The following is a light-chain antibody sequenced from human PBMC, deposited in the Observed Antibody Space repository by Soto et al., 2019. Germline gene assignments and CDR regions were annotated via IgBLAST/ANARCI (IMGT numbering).Light chain of an antibody. V-gene: IGKV3-15*01. CDR3: QQYNNWPPWT. Sequence: EIVMTQSPATLSVSPGERATLSCRASQGVSSNLAWYQQKPGQAPRLLIYGASTRATGIPARFSGSGSGKEFTLTISSLQSEDFAVYYCQQYNNWPPWTFGQGTKVDIK. J-gene: IGKJ1*01. CDR2: GAS. CDR1: QGVSSN.